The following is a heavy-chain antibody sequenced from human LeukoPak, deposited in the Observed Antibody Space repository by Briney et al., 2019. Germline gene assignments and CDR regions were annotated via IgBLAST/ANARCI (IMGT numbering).Heavy chain of an antibody. Sequence: GGSLRLSCAASGFTFSSYAVHWVRQAPGKGLEWVAVISYDGSNKYYADSVKGRFTISRDNSKNRLYLQMNSLRAEDTAVYYCARESPAVLRHVYSYGRLPENYWGQGTLVTVSS. CDR3: ARESPAVLRHVYSYGRLPENY. D-gene: IGHD5-18*01. CDR1: GFTFSSYA. J-gene: IGHJ4*02. CDR2: ISYDGSNK. V-gene: IGHV3-30*04.